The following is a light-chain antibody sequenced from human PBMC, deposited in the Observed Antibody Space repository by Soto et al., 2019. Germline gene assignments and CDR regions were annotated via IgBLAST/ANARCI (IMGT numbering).Light chain of an antibody. V-gene: IGKV1-5*01. CDR2: DAS. J-gene: IGKJ1*01. Sequence: DLPMTQSPSTLSASVGDRVTITCRASEPITTWLAWYQHKPGKAPKLLIYDASSLQSGVPSRFSGSGSGTEFTLTISSLQPDDFATYYCHQYNSIETFGQGTKVEIK. CDR3: HQYNSIET. CDR1: EPITTW.